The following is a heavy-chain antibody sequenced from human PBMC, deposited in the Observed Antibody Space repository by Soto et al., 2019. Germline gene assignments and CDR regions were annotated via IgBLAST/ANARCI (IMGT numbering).Heavy chain of an antibody. J-gene: IGHJ4*02. D-gene: IGHD2-15*01. CDR1: GVTFSSYA. V-gene: IGHV3-23*01. Sequence: GGFLRLSCAASGVTFSSYAMSWVRQAPGKGLEWVSAISGSGGSTYYADSVKGRFTISRDNSKNTLYLQMNSLRAEDTAVYYCAKDRALGYCSGGSCYSSTRPYDYWGQGTLVTVSS. CDR3: AKDRALGYCSGGSCYSSTRPYDY. CDR2: ISGSGGST.